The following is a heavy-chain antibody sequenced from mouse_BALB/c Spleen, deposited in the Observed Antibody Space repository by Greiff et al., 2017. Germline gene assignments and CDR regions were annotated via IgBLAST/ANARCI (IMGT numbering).Heavy chain of an antibody. J-gene: IGHJ3*01. Sequence: QVQLKQPGAELVKPGASVKLSCKASGYTFTSYYMYWVKQRPGQGLEWIGGINPSNGGTNFNEKFKSKATLTVDKSSSTAYMQLSSLTSEDSAVYYCTRTYDGYYAWFAYWGQGTLVTVSA. CDR2: INPSNGGT. V-gene: IGHV1S81*02. D-gene: IGHD2-3*01. CDR1: GYTFTSYY. CDR3: TRTYDGYYAWFAY.